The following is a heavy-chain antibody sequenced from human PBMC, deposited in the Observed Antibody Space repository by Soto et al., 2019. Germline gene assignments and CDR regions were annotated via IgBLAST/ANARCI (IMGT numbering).Heavy chain of an antibody. CDR1: EFTFRSYF. D-gene: IGHD3-10*01. V-gene: IGHV3-33*01. J-gene: IGHJ6*02. CDR3: ARDLGSGSPYYYYGMDV. Sequence: GGPLIDSYAASEFTFRSYFMHWIRQAPGKGLEWVAVIWYDGSNKYYADSVKGRFTISRDNSKNTLYLQMNSLRAEDTAVYYCARDLGSGSPYYYYGMDVWGQGTTVNVSS. CDR2: IWYDGSNK.